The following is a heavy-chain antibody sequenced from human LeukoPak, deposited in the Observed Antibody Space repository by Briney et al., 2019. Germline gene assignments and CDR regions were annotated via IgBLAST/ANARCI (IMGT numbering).Heavy chain of an antibody. V-gene: IGHV4-59*01. CDR1: GGSISSYY. Sequence: NTSETLSLTCTVSGGSISSYYWSWVRQPPGKGLEWIGYIYYSGITNYNPSLKSRATMSVDTSKNQFSLKLSSVTAADSAVYYCARDSYGSVSWGQGTLVTVSS. J-gene: IGHJ4*02. CDR3: ARDSYGSVS. D-gene: IGHD3-10*01. CDR2: IYYSGIT.